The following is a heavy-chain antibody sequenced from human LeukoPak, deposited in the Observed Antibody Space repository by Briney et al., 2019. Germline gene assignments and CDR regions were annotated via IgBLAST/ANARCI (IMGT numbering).Heavy chain of an antibody. V-gene: IGHV4-4*07. CDR1: GGSISTYY. J-gene: IGHJ4*02. D-gene: IGHD3-22*01. CDR2: IYTTGST. CDR3: ARDHYSDSSGYFGY. Sequence: SETLSLTCTVSGGSISTYYWNWIRQPAEKGLEWIGRIYTTGSTYYNPSLKSRVTMSVDTPKNQFSLKLSSVTAADTAVYYCARDHYSDSSGYFGYWGQGILVTVSS.